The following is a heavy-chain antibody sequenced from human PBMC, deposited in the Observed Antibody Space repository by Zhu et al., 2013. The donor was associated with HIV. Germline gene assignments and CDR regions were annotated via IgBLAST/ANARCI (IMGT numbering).Heavy chain of an antibody. V-gene: IGHV1-18*04. D-gene: IGHD3-22*01. CDR1: GYRFTAYY. CDR2: ITTYKGNT. Sequence: QSGTEVKRPGASVKLSCKPSGYRFTAYYIHWVRQAPGKGIEWMGWITTYKGNTKYAQKLQGRVTMTIDTSTSTAYMELRSLRSDDAAIYYCARERDSSGYFPSYYYPMDVWGQGTTITVSS. J-gene: IGHJ6*02. CDR3: ARERDSSGYFPSYYYPMDV.